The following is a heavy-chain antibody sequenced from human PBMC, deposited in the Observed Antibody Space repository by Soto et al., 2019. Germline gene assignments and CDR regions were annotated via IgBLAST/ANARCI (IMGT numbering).Heavy chain of an antibody. CDR2: IWYDGSNK. Sequence: AGGSLRLSCAASGFTFSSYGMHWVRQAPGKGLEWVAVIWYDGSNKYYADSVKGRFTISRDNSKNTLYLQMNSLRAEDTAVYYCARDPPLYSSGWYRWFDYWGQGTLVTVSS. CDR3: ARDPPLYSSGWYRWFDY. J-gene: IGHJ4*02. CDR1: GFTFSSYG. V-gene: IGHV3-33*01. D-gene: IGHD6-19*01.